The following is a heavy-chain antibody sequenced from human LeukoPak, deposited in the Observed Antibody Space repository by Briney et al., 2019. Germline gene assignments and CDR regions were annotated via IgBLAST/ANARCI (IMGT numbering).Heavy chain of an antibody. Sequence: ASVKVSCKASGGTFSSYAISWVRQAPGQGPEWMGRIIPIFGTANYAQKFQGRVTITADKSTSTAYMELSSLRSEDTAVYYCARGFIAAAGTGWFDPWGQGTLVTVSS. D-gene: IGHD6-13*01. CDR1: GGTFSSYA. J-gene: IGHJ5*02. V-gene: IGHV1-69*06. CDR2: IIPIFGTA. CDR3: ARGFIAAAGTGWFDP.